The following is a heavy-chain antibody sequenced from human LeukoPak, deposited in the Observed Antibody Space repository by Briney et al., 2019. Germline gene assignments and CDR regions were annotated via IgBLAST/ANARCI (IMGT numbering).Heavy chain of an antibody. CDR1: GFTFSSYG. D-gene: IGHD5-12*01. V-gene: IGHV3-30*02. Sequence: PGGSLRLSCAASGFTFSSYGMHWVRQAPGKGLEWVAFIRYDGSKKYYADSLKGRFTVSRDNSKSTLFLQMNSLRAEDTGVYYCAKTRGYSYDDYFDYWGQGTLVTVSS. J-gene: IGHJ4*02. CDR3: AKTRGYSYDDYFDY. CDR2: IRYDGSKK.